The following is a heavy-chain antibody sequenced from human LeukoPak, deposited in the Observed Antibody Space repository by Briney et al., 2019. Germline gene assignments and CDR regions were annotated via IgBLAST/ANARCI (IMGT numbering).Heavy chain of an antibody. V-gene: IGHV4-59*01. CDR3: ARETAAGAEYFQH. D-gene: IGHD6-13*01. Sequence: SETLSLTCTVSGGSISSYYWSWIRQPPGKGLEWIGYIYYSGSTNYNPSLKSRVAISVDTSKNQFSLKLNSVTAADTAVYYCARETAAGAEYFQHWGQGTLVTVSS. CDR1: GGSISSYY. J-gene: IGHJ1*01. CDR2: IYYSGST.